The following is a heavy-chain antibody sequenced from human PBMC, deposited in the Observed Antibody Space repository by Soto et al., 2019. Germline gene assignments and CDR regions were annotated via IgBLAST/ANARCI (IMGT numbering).Heavy chain of an antibody. CDR2: ISGSGGST. V-gene: IGHV3-23*01. Sequence: EVQLLESGGGLVQPGGSLRLSCAVSGFTFSSYAMSWVRQAPGKGLEWVSAISGSGGSTYYADSVKGRFTISRDNSKNTLDLQMDSLRAEDTAVYYCAKDRSNYDFWSRDMAVGGKATAVTVSS. J-gene: IGHJ6*03. CDR1: GFTFSSYA. CDR3: AKDRSNYDFWSRDMAV. D-gene: IGHD3-3*01.